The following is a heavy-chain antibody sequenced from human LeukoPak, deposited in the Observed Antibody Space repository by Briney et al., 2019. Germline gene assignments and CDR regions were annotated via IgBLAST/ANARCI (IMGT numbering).Heavy chain of an antibody. CDR2: ISVSGT. CDR3: ASLPYYSYYGMAV. V-gene: IGHV3-48*04. Sequence: WGSLRLSCTASGFRFGGYSIHWVRQAPGKGLEGRSYISVSGTIHADFVMGRVTVSRDNAKNSLYLQMTSLRAEDTAVYYCASLPYYSYYGMAVWGQGTTVTVSS. CDR1: GFRFGGYS. J-gene: IGHJ6*02.